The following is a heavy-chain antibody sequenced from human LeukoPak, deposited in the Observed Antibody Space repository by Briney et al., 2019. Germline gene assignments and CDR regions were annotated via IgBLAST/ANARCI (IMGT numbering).Heavy chain of an antibody. CDR1: GFTFSSYA. Sequence: GGSLTLSCAASGFTFSSYAMSWVRQAQGKGLEWVSAISGSGGSTYYADSVKGRFTISRDNSKNTLYLQMNSLRAEDTAVYYCAKWYSSSWSPYYFDCWGQGTLVTVSS. D-gene: IGHD6-13*01. V-gene: IGHV3-23*01. CDR2: ISGSGGST. J-gene: IGHJ4*02. CDR3: AKWYSSSWSPYYFDC.